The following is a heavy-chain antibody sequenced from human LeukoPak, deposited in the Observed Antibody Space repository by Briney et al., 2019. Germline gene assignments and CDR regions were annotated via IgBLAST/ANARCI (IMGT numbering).Heavy chain of an antibody. CDR3: ARAGGDYYGSGSPSYYYYGMDV. CDR2: INPNSGGT. Sequence: ASVKVSCKASGYTFTGYYMHWVRQAPGQGLEWMGWINPNSGGTNYAQKFQGRVTMTRDTSISTAYMELSRLRSDDTAVYYCARAGGDYYGSGSPSYYYYGMDVRGQGTTVTVSS. J-gene: IGHJ6*02. V-gene: IGHV1-2*02. CDR1: GYTFTGYY. D-gene: IGHD3-10*01.